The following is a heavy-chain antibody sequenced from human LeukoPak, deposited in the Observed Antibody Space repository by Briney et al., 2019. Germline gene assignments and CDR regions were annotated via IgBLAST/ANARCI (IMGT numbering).Heavy chain of an antibody. CDR2: ISGSGGST. Sequence: GGSLRLSCAASGFTFSSYAMSWVRQAPGKGLEWVSAISGSGGSTYYADSVKGRFTISRDNSKNTLYLQMNSLKTEDTAVYYCTTDRPQVAGYFDYWGQGTLVTVSS. CDR1: GFTFSSYA. CDR3: TTDRPQVAGYFDY. V-gene: IGHV3-23*01. D-gene: IGHD6-19*01. J-gene: IGHJ4*02.